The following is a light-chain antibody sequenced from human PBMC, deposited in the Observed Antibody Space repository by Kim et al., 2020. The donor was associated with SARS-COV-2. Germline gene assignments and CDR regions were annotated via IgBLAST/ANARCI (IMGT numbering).Light chain of an antibody. CDR3: QQFNNWPPWT. V-gene: IGKV3-15*01. CDR1: QSISTN. J-gene: IGKJ1*01. CDR2: AAF. Sequence: EIVLTQSPATLSVSPGERATLSCRASQSISTNLAWYQQKPGQAPRLLFYAAFTRTTGLPARFSASGSGTEFTLTITGLQSEDLGVYYCQQFNNWPPWTFGQGTRVEIK.